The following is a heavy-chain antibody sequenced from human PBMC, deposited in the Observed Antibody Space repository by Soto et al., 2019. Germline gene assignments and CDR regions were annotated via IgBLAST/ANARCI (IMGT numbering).Heavy chain of an antibody. CDR1: GGSISSYY. CDR3: AREAGGCSGGSCYRWFDP. CDR2: IYYSGST. D-gene: IGHD2-15*01. J-gene: IGHJ5*02. Sequence: SETLSLTCTVSGGSISSYYWSWIRQPPGKGLEWIGYIYYSGSTNYNPSLKSRVAISVDTSKNQFSLKLSSVTAADTAVYYCAREAGGCSGGSCYRWFDPWGQGTLVTVSS. V-gene: IGHV4-59*12.